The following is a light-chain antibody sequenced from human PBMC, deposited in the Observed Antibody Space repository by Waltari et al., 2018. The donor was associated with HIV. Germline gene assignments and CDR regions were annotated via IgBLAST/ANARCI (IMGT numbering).Light chain of an antibody. CDR2: DDR. CDR1: DLGSQR. V-gene: IGLV3-21*02. Sequence: SYVLTQPPSVPVAPGQTDRITCGGHDLGSQRVQLHQQKQGQAPVLVVYDDRDRPSGIPERFSGSNFGSTATLTISRVEAGDEADYYCQVWHRDSEHYVFGTGTKVTVL. J-gene: IGLJ1*01. CDR3: QVWHRDSEHYV.